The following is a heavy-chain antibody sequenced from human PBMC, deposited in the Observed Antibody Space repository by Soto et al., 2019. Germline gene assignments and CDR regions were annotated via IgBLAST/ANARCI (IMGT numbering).Heavy chain of an antibody. CDR3: AIYGGNSVYFDT. J-gene: IGHJ4*02. CDR1: GGSISSGGYY. V-gene: IGHV4-30-4*01. CDR2: IYYSGST. Sequence: TSETLSLTCNVSGGSISSGGYYWSWIRQPPGKGLEWIGYIYYSGSTYYNPSLKSRVTISVDTSKNQFSLKLSSVTAAVTAVYYCAIYGGNSVYFDTWGPGTLVTVSS. D-gene: IGHD4-17*01.